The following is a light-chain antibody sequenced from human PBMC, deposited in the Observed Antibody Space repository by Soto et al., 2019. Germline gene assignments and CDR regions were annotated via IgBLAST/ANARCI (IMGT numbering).Light chain of an antibody. Sequence: EIVMTQSPATLSVSPGERATLSCRASQSVSSNLAWYQQKPGQAPRLLIYGASTRATGIPDRFSGSGSGTDFTLAISTLEPEDFAVYYCRQYGRSLASAIGGGTKVDI. CDR2: GAS. CDR1: QSVSSN. J-gene: IGKJ4*01. V-gene: IGKV3-20*01. CDR3: RQYGRSLASA.